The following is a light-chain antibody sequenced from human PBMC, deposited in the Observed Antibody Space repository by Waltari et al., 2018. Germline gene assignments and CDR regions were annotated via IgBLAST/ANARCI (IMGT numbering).Light chain of an antibody. Sequence: QSVLTQSPSASGTPGQTVTISCSGSSSNIGPNSVYWYQHFPGTAPKRLIYRDVRRASGVPARFSGSKSGTAASLSISGLRREDEADYYCAAWDDSLSGLWVFGGGTKLTVL. V-gene: IGLV1-47*01. CDR1: SSNIGPNS. CDR2: RDV. CDR3: AAWDDSLSGLWV. J-gene: IGLJ3*02.